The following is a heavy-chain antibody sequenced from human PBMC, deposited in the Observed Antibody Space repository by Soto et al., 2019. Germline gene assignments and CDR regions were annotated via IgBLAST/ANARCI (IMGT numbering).Heavy chain of an antibody. Sequence: QVQLQESGPGLVKPSETLSLTCTVSGGSISSYYWSWIRQPPGKGLEWIGYIYYSGSTNYNPSLKSRVTTALDTSNNQFSLKLSSVTAADTALYYCARRYGSCFDYRGQRTLVTVSS. CDR2: IYYSGST. CDR3: ARRYGSCFDY. J-gene: IGHJ4*02. CDR1: GGSISSYY. V-gene: IGHV4-59*08. D-gene: IGHD5-18*01.